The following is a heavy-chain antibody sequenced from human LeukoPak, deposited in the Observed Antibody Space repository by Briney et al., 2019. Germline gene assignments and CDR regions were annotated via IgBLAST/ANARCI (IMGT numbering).Heavy chain of an antibody. Sequence: SETLSLTCTVSGYSISSGYYWGWIRQPPGKGLEWIGSIYHSGSTYYNPSLKSRVTISVDTSKNQFSLKLSSVTAADTAVYYCAKGPERGTFDYWGQGTLVTFSS. CDR2: IYHSGST. J-gene: IGHJ4*02. D-gene: IGHD1-1*01. CDR1: GYSISSGYY. CDR3: AKGPERGTFDY. V-gene: IGHV4-38-2*02.